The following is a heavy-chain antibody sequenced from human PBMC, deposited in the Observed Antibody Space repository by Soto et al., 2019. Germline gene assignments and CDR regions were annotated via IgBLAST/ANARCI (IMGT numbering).Heavy chain of an antibody. V-gene: IGHV5-10-1*01. CDR2: IDPSDSYT. J-gene: IGHJ4*02. Sequence: GESLKISCKGSGYSFTSYWISWGRQMPGKGLEWMGRIDPSDSYTNYSPSFQGQVTISADKSISTAYLQRSSLKASDTAMYYCARVGDSSGYYYDDDWGQGTLVTVS. D-gene: IGHD3-22*01. CDR1: GYSFTSYW. CDR3: ARVGDSSGYYYDDD.